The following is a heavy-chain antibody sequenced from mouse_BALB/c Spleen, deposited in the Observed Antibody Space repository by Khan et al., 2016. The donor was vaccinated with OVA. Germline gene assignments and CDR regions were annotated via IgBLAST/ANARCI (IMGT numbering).Heavy chain of an antibody. V-gene: IGHV1S81*02. Sequence: VKLQESGAELVKPGASVKLSCKASGYTFTSYYMYWVKQRPGQGLEWIGEINPSAGDTNFNEKFKSKATLTVDKSSSTAYMQLSSLTSEDSAVYYCTRSGYGTFAYWGQGTLVTVSS. CDR1: GYTFTSYY. CDR2: INPSAGDT. J-gene: IGHJ3*01. D-gene: IGHD1-1*02. CDR3: TRSGYGTFAY.